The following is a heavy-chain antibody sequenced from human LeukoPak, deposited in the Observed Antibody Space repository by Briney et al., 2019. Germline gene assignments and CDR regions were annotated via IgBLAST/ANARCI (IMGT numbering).Heavy chain of an antibody. CDR1: RDRHSSNIAA. V-gene: IGHV6-1*01. Sequence: SQTLPLTCAISRDRHSSNIAAWNWTRQSPSRGLEWRGRTNYRSEWYNGYAVSVQSRITINPDQAKNQFSLQLTSATPQDSAVLYCARSTTVTTFFFDYWGQGTLVTVSS. D-gene: IGHD4-17*01. CDR2: TNYRSEWYN. CDR3: ARSTTVTTFFFDY. J-gene: IGHJ4*02.